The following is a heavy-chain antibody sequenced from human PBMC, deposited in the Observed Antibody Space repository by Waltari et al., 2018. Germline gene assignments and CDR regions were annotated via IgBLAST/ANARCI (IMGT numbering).Heavy chain of an antibody. J-gene: IGHJ5*02. CDR1: GGSISSGDYY. V-gene: IGHV4-30-4*08. CDR3: ARGRGDYGDYIYWFDP. Sequence: QVQLQESGPGLVKPSQTLSLTCTVSGGSISSGDYYWSWIRPPPGKGLEWIGYIYYSGSTYYNPSLKSRVTISVDTSKNQFSLKLSSVTAADTAVYYCARGRGDYGDYIYWFDPWGQGTLVTVSS. D-gene: IGHD4-17*01. CDR2: IYYSGST.